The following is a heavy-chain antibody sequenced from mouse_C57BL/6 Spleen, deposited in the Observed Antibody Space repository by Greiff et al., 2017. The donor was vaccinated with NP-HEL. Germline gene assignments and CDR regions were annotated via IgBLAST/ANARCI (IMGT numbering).Heavy chain of an antibody. D-gene: IGHD1-1*01. Sequence: VHLVESGAELMKPGASVKLSCKATGYTFTGYWIEWVKQRPGHGLEWIGEILPGSGSTNYNEKFKGKATFTADTSSNTAYMQLSSLTTEDSAIYYCARPIYYYGSSYPYWYFDVWGTGTTVTVSS. J-gene: IGHJ1*03. CDR2: ILPGSGST. V-gene: IGHV1-9*01. CDR3: ARPIYYYGSSYPYWYFDV. CDR1: GYTFTGYW.